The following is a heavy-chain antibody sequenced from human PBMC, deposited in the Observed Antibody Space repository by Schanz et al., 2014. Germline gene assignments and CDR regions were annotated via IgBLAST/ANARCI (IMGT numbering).Heavy chain of an antibody. J-gene: IGHJ4*02. D-gene: IGHD5-12*01. V-gene: IGHV1-2*02. Sequence: QVQLVQSGGEVKTPGASVKVSCKASGYTFTVYYMHWVRQAPGQGLEWLGCINPITGITNYAQKFQGRVTFTADKYTSTALVEVNRLISEDTAVYYCARTGYDPSLTHWGQGTLVTVSS. CDR3: ARTGYDPSLTH. CDR2: INPITGIT. CDR1: GYTFTVYY.